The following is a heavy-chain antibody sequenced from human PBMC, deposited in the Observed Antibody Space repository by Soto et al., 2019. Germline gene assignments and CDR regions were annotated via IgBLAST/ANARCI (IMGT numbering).Heavy chain of an antibody. V-gene: IGHV6-1*01. J-gene: IGHJ5*02. D-gene: IGHD6-19*01. CDR2: TYYRSKWYN. CDR3: ARDLEPNSSGWYGWFDP. Sequence: QVQLQQSGPGLVKPSQTLSLTCAISGDSVSSNSAAWNWIRQSPSRGLEWLGRTYYRSKWYNDYAVSVKSRITTNPDTSKNQFSLQLNAVTPEDTAVYYCARDLEPNSSGWYGWFDPWGQGTLVTVSS. CDR1: GDSVSSNSAA.